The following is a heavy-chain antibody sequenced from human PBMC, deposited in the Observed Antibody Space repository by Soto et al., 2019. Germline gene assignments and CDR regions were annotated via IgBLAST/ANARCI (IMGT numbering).Heavy chain of an antibody. CDR1: GFAFGCYT. D-gene: IGHD6-19*01. Sequence: GGSLRLSCIASGFAFGCYTMSWVRRAPGKGLEWVGFTRGKAYGGTTEYSPSFQGQVTISADKSVSTAYLQWTSLKASDTAMYXCARRTYRSGWRHYFDYWGQGTLVTVSS. CDR3: ARRTYRSGWRHYFDY. V-gene: IGHV3-49*04. J-gene: IGHJ4*02. CDR2: TRGKAYGGTT.